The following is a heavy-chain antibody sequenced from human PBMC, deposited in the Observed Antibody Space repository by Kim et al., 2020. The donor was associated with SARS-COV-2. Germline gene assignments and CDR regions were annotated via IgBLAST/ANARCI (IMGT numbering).Heavy chain of an antibody. CDR1: GFSFSSYE. J-gene: IGHJ4*02. CDR3: AGGRGVTFYFDPSGYF. V-gene: IGHV3-48*03. D-gene: IGHD3-22*01. CDR2: IYSAARNT. Sequence: GGSLRLSCAASGFSFSSYEMSWVRQAPGKGLEWISHIYSAARNTYYADSVKGRFTISRDNAKNSLYLQMDSLRAEETAVYYCAGGRGVTFYFDPSGYFWSRATSVTVPS.